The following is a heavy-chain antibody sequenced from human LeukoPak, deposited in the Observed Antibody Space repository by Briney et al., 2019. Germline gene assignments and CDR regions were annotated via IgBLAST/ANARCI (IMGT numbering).Heavy chain of an antibody. CDR2: IKQDGSEK. V-gene: IGHV3-7*01. J-gene: IGHJ6*03. CDR3: ARVRDGYKPPKLSSYYYMDV. Sequence: QSGGSLRLSCAASGFTFSNAWMSWVRQAPGKGLEWVANIKQDGSEKYYVDSVKGRFTISRDNAKNSLYLQMSSLRAEDTAVYYCARVRDGYKPPKLSSYYYMDVWGKGTTVTISS. CDR1: GFTFSNAW. D-gene: IGHD5-24*01.